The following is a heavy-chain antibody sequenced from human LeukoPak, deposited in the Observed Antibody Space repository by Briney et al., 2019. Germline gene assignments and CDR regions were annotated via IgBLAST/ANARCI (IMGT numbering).Heavy chain of an antibody. CDR3: ATGSGYHFDY. CDR1: GFTFSSYA. D-gene: IGHD3-22*01. Sequence: GGSLRLSRAASGFTFSSYAMHWVRQAPGKGLEWVAVISYDGSNKYYADSVKGRFTISRDNSKNTLYLQMNSLRAEDTAVCYCATGSGYHFDYWGQGTLVTVSS. CDR2: ISYDGSNK. V-gene: IGHV3-30-3*01. J-gene: IGHJ4*02.